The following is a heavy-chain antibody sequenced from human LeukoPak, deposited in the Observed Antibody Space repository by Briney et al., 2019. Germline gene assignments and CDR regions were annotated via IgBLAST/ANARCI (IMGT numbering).Heavy chain of an antibody. J-gene: IGHJ4*02. D-gene: IGHD2-15*01. Sequence: GGSLRLSCAASGFTFDDYVMHWVRQAPGKGLEWVSGISWNSGSIGYADSVKGRFTISRDNAKNSLYLQMDSLTAEDTAVYYCARDSTYSSGSRFYDRFDYWGQGTLVTVSS. V-gene: IGHV3-9*01. CDR1: GFTFDDYV. CDR3: ARDSTYSSGSRFYDRFDY. CDR2: ISWNSGSI.